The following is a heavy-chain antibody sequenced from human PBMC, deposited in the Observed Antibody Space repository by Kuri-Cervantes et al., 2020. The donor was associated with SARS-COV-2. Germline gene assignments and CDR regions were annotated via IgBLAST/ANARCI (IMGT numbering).Heavy chain of an antibody. Sequence: SVKVSCKASGDTFTYRFLHWVRQAPGQAPEWMGWITPFNGNTNYPQKFQDRVAITRDRSMNTAYMELSSLRSEDTAMYYCARSGPGAISREDGALDIWGQGTMVTVSS. CDR3: ARSGPGAISREDGALDI. CDR1: GDTFTYRF. J-gene: IGHJ3*02. V-gene: IGHV1-45*02. D-gene: IGHD4/OR15-4a*01. CDR2: ITPFNGNT.